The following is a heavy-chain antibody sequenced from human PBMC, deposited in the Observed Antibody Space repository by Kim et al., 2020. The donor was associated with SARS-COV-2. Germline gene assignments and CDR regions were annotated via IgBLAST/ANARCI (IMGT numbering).Heavy chain of an antibody. Sequence: YADSVKGRFTSSRDNSKTTLYLQMNSLRVGDTAVYFCAKTPGGEDYSFDYWGQGTLVTVSS. CDR3: AKTPGGEDYSFDY. J-gene: IGHJ4*02. D-gene: IGHD2-15*01. V-gene: IGHV3-23*03.